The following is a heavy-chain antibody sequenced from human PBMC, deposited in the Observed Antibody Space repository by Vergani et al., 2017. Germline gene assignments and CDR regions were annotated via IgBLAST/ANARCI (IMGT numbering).Heavy chain of an antibody. CDR3: ASMGSEGETSLDC. V-gene: IGHV4-4*07. J-gene: IGHJ4*02. CDR1: GGSISSYY. D-gene: IGHD3-16*01. CDR2: IYTSGST. Sequence: QVQLQESGPGLVKPSETLSLTCTVSGGSISSYYWSWIRQPAGKGLEWIGRIYTSGSTNYNPSLKSRVTMSVDTSKNQFSLRLSSVTAADTAVSYCASMGSEGETSLDCWGEGTLGTVSS.